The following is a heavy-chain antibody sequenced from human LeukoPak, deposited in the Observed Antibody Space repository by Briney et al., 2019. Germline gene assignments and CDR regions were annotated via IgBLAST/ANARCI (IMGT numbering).Heavy chain of an antibody. CDR2: INSDGTST. D-gene: IGHD6-13*01. CDR3: ARVTSSRGAIDI. Sequence: PGGSLRLSCAASGFTFSSYWMYWVLQAPGKGLVWVSRINSDGTSTTYAESVKGRFTISRGNAKNTLYLQMNSLRAEDTAMYYCARVTSSRGAIDIWGQGTMVTVSS. CDR1: GFTFSSYW. V-gene: IGHV3-74*03. J-gene: IGHJ3*02.